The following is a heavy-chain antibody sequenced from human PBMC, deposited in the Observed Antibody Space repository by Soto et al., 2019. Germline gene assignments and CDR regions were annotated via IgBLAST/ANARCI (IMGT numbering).Heavy chain of an antibody. D-gene: IGHD6-6*01. J-gene: IGHJ3*02. CDR3: ARHLKQLVHPDLLAI. CDR1: GGSISSYY. Sequence: SETLSLTCTVSGGSISSYYWSWIRQPPGKGLEWIGYIYYSGSTNYNPSLKSRVTISVDTSKNQFSLKLSSVTAADTAVYYCARHLKQLVHPDLLAIWGQGTLVTGSS. CDR2: IYYSGST. V-gene: IGHV4-59*08.